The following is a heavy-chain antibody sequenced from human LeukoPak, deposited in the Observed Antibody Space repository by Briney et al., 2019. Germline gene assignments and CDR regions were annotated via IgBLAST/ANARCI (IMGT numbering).Heavy chain of an antibody. CDR3: TKRRGCSGSSCYSDY. D-gene: IGHD2-15*01. V-gene: IGHV3-23*01. Sequence: PGGSLRLSCAASGFTFSTYAMSWVRQAPGKGLEWGSTISGSGANTYYADSVKGRFTVSRDNSKNTLYLQMNSLRAEGTAVYYCTKRRGCSGSSCYSDYWGQGTLVTVSS. J-gene: IGHJ4*02. CDR1: GFTFSTYA. CDR2: ISGSGANT.